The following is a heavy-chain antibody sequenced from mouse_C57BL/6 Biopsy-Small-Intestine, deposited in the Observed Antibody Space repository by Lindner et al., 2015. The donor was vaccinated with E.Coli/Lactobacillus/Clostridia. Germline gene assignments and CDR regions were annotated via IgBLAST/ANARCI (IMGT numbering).Heavy chain of an antibody. Sequence: SVKVSCKASGGTFSSYAFSWVRQAPGQGLEWMGGIIPIFDTANYAQKFQGRVTITADESTSTAYMELSSLRSDDTAVYYCARDYDFWSGYYPWGQGTLVTVSS. CDR1: GGTFSSYA. CDR3: ARDYDFWSGYYP. V-gene: IGHV1-81*01. D-gene: IGHD2-4*01. CDR2: IIPIFDTA. J-gene: IGHJ4*01.